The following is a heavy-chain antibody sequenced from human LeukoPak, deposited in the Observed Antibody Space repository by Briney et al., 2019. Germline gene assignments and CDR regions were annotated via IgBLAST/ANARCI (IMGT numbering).Heavy chain of an antibody. CDR1: GYSISSGYY. V-gene: IGHV4-38-2*01. D-gene: IGHD3-10*01. CDR3: ARAGLLWFGEFRPELDY. CDR2: FYHIGST. J-gene: IGHJ4*02. Sequence: SETLSHTCAVSGYSISSGYYWGWIRQPPGKGLEWIGSFYHIGSTYYNPYLKSRVTISLDTSKTQFSLKLHSVTAADTAVYYCARAGLLWFGEFRPELDYWGQGTLVTVSS.